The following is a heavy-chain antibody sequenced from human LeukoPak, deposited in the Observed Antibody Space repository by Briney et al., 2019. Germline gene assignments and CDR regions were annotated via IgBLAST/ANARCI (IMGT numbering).Heavy chain of an antibody. D-gene: IGHD6-13*01. CDR3: ASTGIAAWGFDY. V-gene: IGHV1-46*01. CDR2: INPSGGST. J-gene: IGHJ4*02. Sequence: ASVKVSRKASGYTFTSYYMHWVRQAPGQGLEWMGIINPSGGSTSYAQKFQGRVTMTRDMSTSTVYMELSSLRSEDTAVYYCASTGIAAWGFDYWGQGTLVTVSS. CDR1: GYTFTSYY.